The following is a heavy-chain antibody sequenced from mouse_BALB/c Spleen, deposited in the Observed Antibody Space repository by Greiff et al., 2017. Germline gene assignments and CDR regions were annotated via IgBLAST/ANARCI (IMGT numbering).Heavy chain of an antibody. D-gene: IGHD2-4*01. Sequence: LVKPGASVKVSCKASGYSFTGYYMHWVKQSHGKSLEWIGYISCYNGATSYNQKFKGKATFTVDTSSSTAYMQFNSLTSEDSAVYYCARGDYDSWFAYWGQGTLVTVSA. J-gene: IGHJ3*01. CDR1: GYSFTGYY. CDR2: ISCYNGAT. V-gene: IGHV1S34*01. CDR3: ARGDYDSWFAY.